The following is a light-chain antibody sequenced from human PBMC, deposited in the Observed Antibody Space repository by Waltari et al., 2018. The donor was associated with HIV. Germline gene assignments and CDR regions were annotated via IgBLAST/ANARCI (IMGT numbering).Light chain of an antibody. V-gene: IGLV2-14*04. J-gene: IGLJ2*01. CDR1: SSDIGTYNY. CDR2: DVS. CDR3: SSYTSSSTPVV. Sequence: GSPGQSITISCTGTSSDIGTYNYVSWYQQHPGKAPKLMIYDVSNRPSGVSNRFSGSKSGNTASLTISGLQAEDEADYYCSSYTSSSTPVVFGGGTKLTVL.